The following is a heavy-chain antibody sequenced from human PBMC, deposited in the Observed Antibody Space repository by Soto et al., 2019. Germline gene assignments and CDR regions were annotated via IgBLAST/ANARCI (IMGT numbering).Heavy chain of an antibody. D-gene: IGHD1-26*01. J-gene: IGHJ5*02. V-gene: IGHV4-4*02. CDR2: IYHSGST. CDR1: GCSISSNTW. Sequence: KTXETLSLTCAVSGCSISSNTWWSWVRQPPGKGLEWIGEIYHSGSTNYNPSLKSRVTISVDKSKNQFSLNLSSVTAADTAVYYCARDLGGWFDHWGQGSLVTVSS. CDR3: ARDLGGWFDH.